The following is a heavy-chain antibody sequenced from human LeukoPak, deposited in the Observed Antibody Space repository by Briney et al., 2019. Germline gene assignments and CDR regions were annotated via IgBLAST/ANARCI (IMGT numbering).Heavy chain of an antibody. CDR2: IWYDGSNK. Sequence: PGGSLRLSCAASGFTFSSYGMHWVRQAPGKGLEWVAVIWYDGSNKYYADSVKGRFTISRDNSKNTLYLQMNSLRAEDTAVYYCAKDHDYGDFRWFDPWGQGTLVTVSS. V-gene: IGHV3-33*06. CDR3: AKDHDYGDFRWFDP. J-gene: IGHJ5*02. CDR1: GFTFSSYG. D-gene: IGHD4-17*01.